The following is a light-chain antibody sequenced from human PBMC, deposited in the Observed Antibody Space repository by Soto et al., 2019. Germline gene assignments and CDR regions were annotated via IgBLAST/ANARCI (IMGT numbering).Light chain of an antibody. CDR2: DVR. CDR1: SSDVGGYNY. V-gene: IGLV2-8*01. CDR3: SSYTGTNNFGV. Sequence: QSVLTQPPSASGSPGQSVTISCTGSSSDVGGYNYVSWYQQHPGKAPKLVIYDVRKRHSGVPDRFSGSQSGNTASLTVSGLRAEDEADDYCSSYTGTNNFGVFGPGTKVTVL. J-gene: IGLJ1*01.